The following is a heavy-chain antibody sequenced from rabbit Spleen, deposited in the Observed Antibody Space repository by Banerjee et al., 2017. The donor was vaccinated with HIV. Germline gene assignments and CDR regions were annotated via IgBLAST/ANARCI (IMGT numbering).Heavy chain of an antibody. Sequence: QSLEESGGDMVKPGASLTLSCKASGFSISSSYWICWVRQAPGKGLEWIACIDTSDGDTDYANWPKGRFTISKASSTTVTLKMTSLTAADTATYFCARNYVNAFDPWGPGTLVTVS. CDR3: ARNYVNAFDP. CDR2: IDTSDGDT. D-gene: IGHD1-1*01. J-gene: IGHJ2*01. V-gene: IGHV1S40*01. CDR1: GFSISSSYW.